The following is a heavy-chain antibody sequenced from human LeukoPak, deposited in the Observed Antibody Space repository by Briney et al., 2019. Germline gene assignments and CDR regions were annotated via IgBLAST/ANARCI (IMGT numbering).Heavy chain of an antibody. CDR2: IRYDGSDK. Sequence: PGGSLRLSCAASGFTFSSYGMHWVRQAPGKGLEWVAFIRYDGSDKYYADSVKGRFTISRDNSKNTLYLQMNSLRAEDTAVYYCARAPLVGATRLSLYFQHWGQGTLVTVSS. CDR1: GFTFSSYG. V-gene: IGHV3-30*02. CDR3: ARAPLVGATRLSLYFQH. J-gene: IGHJ1*01. D-gene: IGHD1-26*01.